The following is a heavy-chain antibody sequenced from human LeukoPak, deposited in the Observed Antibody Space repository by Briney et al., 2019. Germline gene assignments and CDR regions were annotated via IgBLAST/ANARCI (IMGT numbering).Heavy chain of an antibody. Sequence: GGSLRLSCAASGFTFSSYAMHWVRQAPGKGLEWVTVISYDGSNKYYADSVKGRFTISRDNSKNTLYLQMDSLRAEDTAVYYCATGMIIGPPGYWGQGTLVTVSS. J-gene: IGHJ4*02. CDR1: GFTFSSYA. CDR3: ATGMIIGPPGY. V-gene: IGHV3-30-3*01. CDR2: ISYDGSNK. D-gene: IGHD3-22*01.